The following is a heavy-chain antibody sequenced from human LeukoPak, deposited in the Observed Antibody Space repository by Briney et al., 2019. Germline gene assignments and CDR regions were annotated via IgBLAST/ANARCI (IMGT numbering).Heavy chain of an antibody. V-gene: IGHV6-1*01. J-gene: IGHJ2*01. CDR2: IYYRSKWYN. CDR3: ARVKTYCSGGSCYDWYFDL. Sequence: SQTLSLTCAISGDSVSSNSAAWNWIRQSPSRGLEWLGRIYYRSKWYNDYAVSVKSRITINPDTSKNQFSLQLNSVTPEDTAVYYCARVKTYCSGGSCYDWYFDLWGRGTLVTVSS. CDR1: GDSVSSNSAA. D-gene: IGHD2-15*01.